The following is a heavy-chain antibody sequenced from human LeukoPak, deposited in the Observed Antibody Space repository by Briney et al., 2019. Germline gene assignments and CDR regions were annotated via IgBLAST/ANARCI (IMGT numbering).Heavy chain of an antibody. J-gene: IGHJ4*02. CDR1: GHSINSDYY. D-gene: IGHD3-10*01. Sequence: SSETLSLTCTVSGHSINSDYYWGWIRPPPGKGLEWIATIYYSGSTYYNPSLKSRVTISVDTSKNQFSLKLSSVTAADTAVYYCAREWFGGNTYYFDYWGQGTLVTVSS. V-gene: IGHV4-38-2*02. CDR2: IYYSGST. CDR3: AREWFGGNTYYFDY.